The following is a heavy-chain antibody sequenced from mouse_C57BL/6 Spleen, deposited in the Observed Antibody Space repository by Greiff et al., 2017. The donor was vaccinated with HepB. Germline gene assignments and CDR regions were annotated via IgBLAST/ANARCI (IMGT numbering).Heavy chain of an antibody. CDR2: IYPRDGST. V-gene: IGHV1-78*01. Sequence: VQLQQSDAELVKPGASVKISCKVSGYTFTDHTIHWMKQRPEQGLEWIGYIYPRDGSTKYNEKFKGKATLTADKSSSTAYMQLNSLTSEDSAVYFWASRPYGNSPWFAYWGQGTLVTVSA. CDR3: ASRPYGNSPWFAY. J-gene: IGHJ3*01. D-gene: IGHD2-1*01. CDR1: GYTFTDHT.